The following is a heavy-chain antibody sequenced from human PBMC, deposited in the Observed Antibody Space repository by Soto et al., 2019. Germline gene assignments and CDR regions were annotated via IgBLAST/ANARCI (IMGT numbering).Heavy chain of an antibody. CDR2: IYHSGST. D-gene: IGHD2-15*01. J-gene: IGHJ4*02. CDR1: GGSISDINW. Sequence: SETLSLTCAFSGGSISDINWLSWVRQPPGKGLEWIGEIYHSGSTNYNPSLKSRVTISVDKSKNQFSLKLSSVTAADTAVYYCARGPCSGGSCYFDYWGQGTLVTVSS. CDR3: ARGPCSGGSCYFDY. V-gene: IGHV4-4*02.